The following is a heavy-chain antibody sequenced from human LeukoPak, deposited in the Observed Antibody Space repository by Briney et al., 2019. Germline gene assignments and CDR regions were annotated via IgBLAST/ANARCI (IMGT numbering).Heavy chain of an antibody. Sequence: SETLSLTCTVSGGSISSGGYYWSWIRQHPGKGLEWIGYIYYSGSTYYNPSLKSRVTISVDTSKNQFSLKLSSVTAADTAVYYCARRGRWLPLQNAFDIWGQGTMVTVSS. J-gene: IGHJ3*02. CDR1: GGSISSGGYY. CDR2: IYYSGST. D-gene: IGHD3-16*01. V-gene: IGHV4-31*03. CDR3: ARRGRWLPLQNAFDI.